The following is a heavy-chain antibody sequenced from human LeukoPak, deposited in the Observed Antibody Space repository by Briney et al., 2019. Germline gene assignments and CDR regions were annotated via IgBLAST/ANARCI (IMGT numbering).Heavy chain of an antibody. CDR1: GFSLSTSGVG. Sequence: VSGPTLVNPTQALTLTCTFSGFSLSTSGVGVGWIRQPPGKALEWLALIYWDDDKAYSPSLKSRLTITKDASKNQVVLTMTNMDPVDTATYYCAHESSAYCGGDCATVDFWGQGTLVTVSS. CDR2: IYWDDDK. J-gene: IGHJ4*02. V-gene: IGHV2-5*02. CDR3: AHESSAYCGGDCATVDF. D-gene: IGHD2-21*02.